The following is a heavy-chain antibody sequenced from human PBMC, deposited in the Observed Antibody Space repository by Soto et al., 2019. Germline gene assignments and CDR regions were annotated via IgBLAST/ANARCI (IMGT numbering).Heavy chain of an antibody. V-gene: IGHV3-66*01. Sequence: GGSLRLSCAASGFTVSSNYMSWVRQAPGKGLEWVSVIYSGGSTYYADSVKGRFTISRDNSKNTLYLQMNSLRAEDTAVYYCARAASGDGMDVWGQGTTVTVSS. CDR2: IYSGGST. CDR3: ARAASGDGMDV. CDR1: GFTVSSNY. J-gene: IGHJ6*02.